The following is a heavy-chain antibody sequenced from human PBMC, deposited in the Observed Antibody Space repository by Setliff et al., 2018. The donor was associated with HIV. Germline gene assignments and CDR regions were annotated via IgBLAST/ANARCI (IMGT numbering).Heavy chain of an antibody. D-gene: IGHD6-19*01. Sequence: ASVKVSCKASGYRFTGDYIHWVRQAPGQGLEWMGWVNPISGVTNDAQKFQGRVSIARDTSASTAYMELSSLRSEDTAVYYCARVQTMAVAGTQYYYMDVWGKGTTVTVSS. CDR2: VNPISGVT. CDR1: GYRFTGDY. CDR3: ARVQTMAVAGTQYYYMDV. V-gene: IGHV1-2*02. J-gene: IGHJ6*03.